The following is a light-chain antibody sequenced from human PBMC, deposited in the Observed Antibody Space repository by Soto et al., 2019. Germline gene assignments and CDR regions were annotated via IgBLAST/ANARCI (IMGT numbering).Light chain of an antibody. V-gene: IGKV1-5*01. J-gene: IGKJ1*01. CDR1: QSIRSW. CDR3: QQYNSYSGA. Sequence: DIQMTQSPSTLSASVGDRVTITCRASQSIRSWLAWYQQKPGRAPNLLIYDASSLESGVPSRFSGSGSGTEFTLTISSLQPDDFATYYCQQYNSYSGAFGQGTKVEIK. CDR2: DAS.